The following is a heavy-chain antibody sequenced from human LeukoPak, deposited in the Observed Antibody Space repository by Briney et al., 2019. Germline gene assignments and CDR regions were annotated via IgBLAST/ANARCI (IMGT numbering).Heavy chain of an antibody. Sequence: GGSLKLSCAASGFTFSGSAMHWVRQASGKGLEWVGRIRSKANSYATAYAASVKGRFTISRDDSKNTAYLQMNSLKTEDTAVYYCTSHVIFGMAAAGTGDRVDYWGQRTLVTVSS. V-gene: IGHV3-73*01. CDR3: TSHVIFGMAAAGTGDRVDY. CDR2: IRSKANSYAT. J-gene: IGHJ4*02. CDR1: GFTFSGSA. D-gene: IGHD6-13*01.